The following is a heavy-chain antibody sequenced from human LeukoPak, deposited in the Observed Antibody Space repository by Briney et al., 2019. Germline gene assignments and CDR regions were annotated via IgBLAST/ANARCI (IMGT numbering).Heavy chain of an antibody. CDR2: IYYSGST. J-gene: IGHJ4*01. CDR3: ARHRDYYDT. V-gene: IGHV4-39*01. CDR1: GGSISSNTYY. D-gene: IGHD3-22*01. Sequence: SETLSLTCTVSGGSISSNTYYWAWIRQPPGKGLEWIGNIYYSGSTYYNPSLKSRVTISVDTSKNQISLNLTSVTAADTAVYFCARHRDYYDTWGHGTLVTVSS.